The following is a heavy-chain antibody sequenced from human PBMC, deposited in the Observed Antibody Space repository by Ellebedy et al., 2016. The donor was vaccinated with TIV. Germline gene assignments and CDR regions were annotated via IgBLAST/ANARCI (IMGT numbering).Heavy chain of an antibody. CDR1: GGSISSTSYY. CDR3: AREHLVVVSTVGGYYYGMDV. D-gene: IGHD2-15*01. CDR2: IHYSGST. Sequence: SETLSLXXTVSGGSISSTSYYWGWIRQPPGQGLEWIGSIHYSGSTNYTPSLKSRVTMSVDTSKKQFSLILSSVTAADTAVYYCAREHLVVVSTVGGYYYGMDVWGQGTTVTVSS. J-gene: IGHJ6*02. V-gene: IGHV4-39*07.